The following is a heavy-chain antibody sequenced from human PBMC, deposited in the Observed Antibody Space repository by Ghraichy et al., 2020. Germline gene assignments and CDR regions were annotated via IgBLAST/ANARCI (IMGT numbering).Heavy chain of an antibody. J-gene: IGHJ4*02. Sequence: GGSLRLSCVASGFTFSSYWMTWVRQAQGKGLEWVANIKQDGSEEYYVDSVKGRFTISRDNAKNSLYLQMNSLRAEDTAVYYCARGRGSRSYDNWGQGTLVTVSS. V-gene: IGHV3-7*03. D-gene: IGHD1-26*01. CDR2: IKQDGSEE. CDR3: ARGRGSRSYDN. CDR1: GFTFSSYW.